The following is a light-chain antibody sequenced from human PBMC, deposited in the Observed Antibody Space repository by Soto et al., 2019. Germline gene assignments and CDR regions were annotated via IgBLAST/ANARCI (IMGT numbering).Light chain of an antibody. CDR2: ENN. CDR3: GTWDHSVSGYV. J-gene: IGLJ1*01. Sequence: QSVLTQPPSVSAAPGQQVTISCSGGSSNIGNNYVSWFQHLPGATPKLLIYENNRRPTGIPDRFSGSKSATSATLGITGLQTGDEADYYCGTWDHSVSGYVFGTGTKLTVL. V-gene: IGLV1-51*02. CDR1: SSNIGNNY.